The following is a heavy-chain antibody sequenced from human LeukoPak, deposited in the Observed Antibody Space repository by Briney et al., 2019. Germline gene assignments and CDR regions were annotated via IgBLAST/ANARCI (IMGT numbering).Heavy chain of an antibody. Sequence: GGSLRLSCAASGFTFSDYYMSWIRQAPGKGLEWVSYISSSGGTIYYADSVKGRFTISRDNAKNSLYLQMNSLRAEDTAVYYCARDRRMPPYYFDYWGQGTLVTVSS. V-gene: IGHV3-11*01. CDR3: ARDRRMPPYYFDY. J-gene: IGHJ4*02. D-gene: IGHD2-2*01. CDR1: GFTFSDYY. CDR2: ISSSGGTI.